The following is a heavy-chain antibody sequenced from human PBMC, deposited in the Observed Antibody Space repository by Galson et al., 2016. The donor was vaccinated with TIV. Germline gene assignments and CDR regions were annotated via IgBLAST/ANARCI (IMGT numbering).Heavy chain of an antibody. CDR2: IGTVGDT. J-gene: IGHJ4*02. V-gene: IGHV3-13*04. D-gene: IGHD1-26*01. CDR1: GFTFSSYD. Sequence: SLRLSCAASGFTFSSYDMHWVRQGIGKGLEWVSGIGTVGDTYYPASVKGRFSISREDAKNSLYLQMNSLRARDTAIYYCVRAPFSGNYYYFDYWGQGILVTVSS. CDR3: VRAPFSGNYYYFDY.